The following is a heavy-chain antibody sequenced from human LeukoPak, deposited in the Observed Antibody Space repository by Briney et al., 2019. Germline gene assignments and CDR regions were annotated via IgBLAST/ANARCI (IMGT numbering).Heavy chain of an antibody. J-gene: IGHJ6*03. CDR3: ARAPVGSSSYYYMDV. V-gene: IGHV4-59*12. CDR1: GGSISSYY. CDR2: IYHSGST. D-gene: IGHD6-13*01. Sequence: SETLSLTCTVSGGSISSYYWSWIRQPPGKGLEWIGYIYHSGSTYYNPSLKSRVTISVDTSKNQFSLKLTSMTAADTAVYYCARAPVGSSSYYYMDVWGKGTTVTVSS.